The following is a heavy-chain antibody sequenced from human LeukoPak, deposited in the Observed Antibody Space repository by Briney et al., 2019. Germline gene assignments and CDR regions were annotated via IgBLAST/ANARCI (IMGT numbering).Heavy chain of an antibody. V-gene: IGHV1-69*06. CDR2: IIPIFGTA. CDR1: GGTFSSYA. Sequence: GSSVKVSCKASGGTFSSYAISWVRQAPGQGLEWTGGIIPIFGTANYAQKFQGRVTITADKSTSTAYMELSSLRSEDTAVYYCARDRYSSSWTQSGYYYYMDVWGKGTTVTVSS. J-gene: IGHJ6*03. D-gene: IGHD6-13*01. CDR3: ARDRYSSSWTQSGYYYYMDV.